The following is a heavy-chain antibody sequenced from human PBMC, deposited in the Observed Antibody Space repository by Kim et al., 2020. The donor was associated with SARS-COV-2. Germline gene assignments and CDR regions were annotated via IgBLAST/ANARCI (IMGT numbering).Heavy chain of an antibody. CDR2: IYYSGST. J-gene: IGHJ3*02. CDR1: GGSISSYY. D-gene: IGHD3-10*01. Sequence: SETLSLTCTVSGGSISSYYWSWIRQPPRKGLEWIGYIYYSGSTNYNPSLKSRVTISVDTSKNQFSLKLSSVTAADTAVYYCARGGSQVLWFGDFIWGQGTMVTVSS. V-gene: IGHV4-59*01. CDR3: ARGGSQVLWFGDFI.